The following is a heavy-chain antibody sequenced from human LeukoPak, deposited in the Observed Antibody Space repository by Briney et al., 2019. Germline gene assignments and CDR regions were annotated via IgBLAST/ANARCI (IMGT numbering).Heavy chain of an antibody. J-gene: IGHJ6*02. CDR3: ARDYGGNSYSGMDV. CDR1: GDSISDYY. Sequence: SETLSLTCTVSGDSISDYYWSWIRQPAGKGLEWIGRIYSSGNTYYNPSLKSRVTMSVDTSKNQFSLKLSSVTAADTAVYYCARDYGGNSYSGMDVWGQGTTVTVSS. D-gene: IGHD4-23*01. CDR2: IYSSGNT. V-gene: IGHV4-4*07.